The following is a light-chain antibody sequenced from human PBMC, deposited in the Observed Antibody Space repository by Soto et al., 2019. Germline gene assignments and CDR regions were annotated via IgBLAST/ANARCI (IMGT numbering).Light chain of an antibody. CDR3: QQYGGSLT. CDR2: GAS. CDR1: QSISSTY. V-gene: IGKV3-20*01. Sequence: ILMTQSPSTLAVSPGERATLSCRASQSISSTYLAWYQQKRGHAPSLLIYGASSRATGIPDRLSGSGSGTDFTLTISRLEPEDFSLYYCQQYGGSLTFGGGTKVDIK. J-gene: IGKJ4*01.